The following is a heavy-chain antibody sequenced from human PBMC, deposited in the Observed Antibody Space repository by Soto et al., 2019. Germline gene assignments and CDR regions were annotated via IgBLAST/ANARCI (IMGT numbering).Heavy chain of an antibody. CDR3: AEPVPAGRGYHCFDP. D-gene: IGHD3-10*01. CDR1: GYTFTSYY. CDR2: INPSGGCP. Sequence: ASVKVSCKASGYTFTSYYMHWVRQAPGQGLEWMGIINPSGGCPSYAQKFQGRVTITTDTSTSTVYMELSSLRSEDTAVYYCAEPVPAGRGYHCFDPWGQGTLVTVSS. J-gene: IGHJ5*02. V-gene: IGHV1-46*01.